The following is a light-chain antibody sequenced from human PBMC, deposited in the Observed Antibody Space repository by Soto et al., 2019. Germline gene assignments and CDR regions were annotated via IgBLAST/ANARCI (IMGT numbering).Light chain of an antibody. V-gene: IGKV3-15*01. J-gene: IGKJ4*01. Sequence: VMRQSPATLSVSPGETATLSCRASQSLTSYLTWYQQKPDQAPSLLIYGISTRATDIPARFSGSGSGTEFTLTISSLQSEDFAVYYCQQYNNWPITFGEGTKV. CDR1: QSLTSY. CDR3: QQYNNWPIT. CDR2: GIS.